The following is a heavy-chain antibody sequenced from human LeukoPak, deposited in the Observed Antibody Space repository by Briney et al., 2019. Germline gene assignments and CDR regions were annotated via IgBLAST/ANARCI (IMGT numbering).Heavy chain of an antibody. CDR3: AKDNYVSSGYFDY. D-gene: IGHD3-22*01. CDR1: GFTFSSYG. V-gene: IGHV3-30*18. Sequence: GGSLRLSCAASGFTFSSYGMHWVRQAPGKGLEWVAVISYDGSNKYYADSVKGRFTISRDNSKNTLYLQMNSLRAEDTAVYYCAKDNYVSSGYFDYWGQGTLVTVSS. J-gene: IGHJ4*02. CDR2: ISYDGSNK.